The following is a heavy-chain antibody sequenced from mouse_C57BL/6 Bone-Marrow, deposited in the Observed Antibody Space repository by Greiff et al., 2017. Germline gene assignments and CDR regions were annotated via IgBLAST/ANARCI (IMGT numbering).Heavy chain of an antibody. D-gene: IGHD1-1*01. CDR2: ISYDGSN. CDR3: ARDHYGSSYGY. CDR1: GYSITSGYY. Sequence: EVKLMESGPGLVKPSQSLSLTCSVTGYSITSGYYWNWIRQFPGNKLEWMGYISYDGSNNYNPSLKNRISITRDTSKNQFFLKLNAVTTEDTATYYCARDHYGSSYGYWGQGTTLTVSS. V-gene: IGHV3-6*01. J-gene: IGHJ2*01.